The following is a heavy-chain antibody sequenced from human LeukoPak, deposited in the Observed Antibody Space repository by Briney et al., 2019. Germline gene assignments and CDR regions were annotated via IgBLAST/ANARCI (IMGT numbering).Heavy chain of an antibody. V-gene: IGHV3-21*01. CDR2: ISSSSSYI. CDR1: GFTFSSYC. CDR3: VLEQYYQDSSVEYFQH. J-gene: IGHJ1*01. Sequence: PGGSLRLSCAASGFTFSSYCMDWVRQTPGKGLEWVSSISSSSSYIYYADSVKGRFTISRDNAKNSLYLQMNSLRAEDTAVYYCVLEQYYQDSSVEYFQHWGQGTLVTVSS. D-gene: IGHD3-22*01.